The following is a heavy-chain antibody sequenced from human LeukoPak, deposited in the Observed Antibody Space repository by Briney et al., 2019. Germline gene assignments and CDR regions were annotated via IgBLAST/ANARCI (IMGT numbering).Heavy chain of an antibody. V-gene: IGHV3-21*01. J-gene: IGHJ3*02. Sequence: GGSLRLSCAASGFTFSYYIMNWVRQAPGKGLEWVSSISSSSSYIYYADSVKGRFTISRDNAKNLLYLQMNSLRAEDTAVYYCARDVSAGEYSSLGDAFDIWGQGTMVTVSS. D-gene: IGHD6-6*01. CDR2: ISSSSSYI. CDR1: GFTFSYYI. CDR3: ARDVSAGEYSSLGDAFDI.